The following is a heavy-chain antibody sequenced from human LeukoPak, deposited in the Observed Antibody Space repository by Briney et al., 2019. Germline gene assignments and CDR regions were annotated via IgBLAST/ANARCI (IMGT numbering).Heavy chain of an antibody. J-gene: IGHJ4*02. D-gene: IGHD3-22*01. CDR3: ARDGDYYDSSGYFFDY. CDR2: ISSSSSYI. V-gene: IGHV3-21*01. Sequence: GGSLRLSCAASGFTFSSYSMNWVRLAPGKGLEWVSSISSSSSYIYYADSVKGRFTISRDNAKNSLYLQMNSLRAEDTAVYSCARDGDYYDSSGYFFDYWGQGTLVTVSS. CDR1: GFTFSSYS.